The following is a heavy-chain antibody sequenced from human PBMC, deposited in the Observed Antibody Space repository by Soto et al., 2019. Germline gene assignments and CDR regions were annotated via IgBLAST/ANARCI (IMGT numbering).Heavy chain of an antibody. J-gene: IGHJ4*02. CDR3: AKDRPSFTLIAAAGRRSDY. V-gene: IGHV3-30*18. CDR1: GFTFSSYG. D-gene: IGHD6-13*01. CDR2: ISYDGSIK. Sequence: QVQLVESGGGVVQPGRSLRLSCAASGFTFSSYGMHWVRQAPGKGLEWVAVISYDGSIKYYADSVKGRFTISRDNSKNTLYLLMNSLRAEDTAVYYCAKDRPSFTLIAAAGRRSDYWGQGTLVTFSS.